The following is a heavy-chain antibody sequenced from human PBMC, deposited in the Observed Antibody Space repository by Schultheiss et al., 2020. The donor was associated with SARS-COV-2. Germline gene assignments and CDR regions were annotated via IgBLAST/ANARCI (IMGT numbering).Heavy chain of an antibody. CDR3: ARDKSYYGSGVVFDY. CDR1: GFTFSSYA. CDR2: ISGSGGST. D-gene: IGHD3-10*01. V-gene: IGHV3-23*01. Sequence: GGSLRLSCAASGFTFSSYAMSWVRQAPGKGLEWVSAISGSGGSTYYADSVKGRFTISRDNSKNTLYLQMNSLRAEDTAVYYCARDKSYYGSGVVFDYWGQGTLVTVSS. J-gene: IGHJ4*02.